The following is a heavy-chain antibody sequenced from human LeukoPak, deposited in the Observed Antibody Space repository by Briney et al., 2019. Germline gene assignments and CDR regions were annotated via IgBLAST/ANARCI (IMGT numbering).Heavy chain of an antibody. J-gene: IGHJ4*02. D-gene: IGHD2-21*02. CDR2: INPSGDST. Sequence: ASVKVSCKASGYTFSSYYLHWVRQAPRQGLEGMGMINPSGDSTGYAQKFQGRLTMTRDTPTSTVSMELSSLRSEDTAVYYCASVVYCGGDCYSGGYYFDYWGQGTLVTVSS. CDR1: GYTFSSYY. CDR3: ASVVYCGGDCYSGGYYFDY. V-gene: IGHV1-46*01.